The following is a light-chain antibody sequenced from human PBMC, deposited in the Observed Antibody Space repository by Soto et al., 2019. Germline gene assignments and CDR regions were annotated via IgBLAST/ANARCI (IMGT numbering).Light chain of an antibody. Sequence: SVLTQPPSASGAPGQSVTISCAGTRSEIGGYNYVSWYQQHPGKAPKLMIYDVSNRPSGVSNRFSGSKSGNTASLTISGLQAEDEADYYCSSYTSSSTQVFGTGTKVTVL. J-gene: IGLJ1*01. V-gene: IGLV2-14*01. CDR2: DVS. CDR1: RSEIGGYNY. CDR3: SSYTSSSTQV.